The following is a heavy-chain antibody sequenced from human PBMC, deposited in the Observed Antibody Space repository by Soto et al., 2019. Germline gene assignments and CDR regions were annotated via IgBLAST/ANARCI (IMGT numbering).Heavy chain of an antibody. CDR1: GFTFSTYE. J-gene: IGHJ3*02. V-gene: IGHV3-48*03. CDR2: ISNSGNTI. Sequence: GGSLRLSCAASGFTFSTYEMTWVRQAPGKGLEWVSYISNSGNTIYYADSVKGRFTISRDNAKDSLYLQLNSLRAEDTAVYYCASPVLTAPHDAFDIWGQGTMVTVSS. CDR3: ASPVLTAPHDAFDI. D-gene: IGHD2-21*02.